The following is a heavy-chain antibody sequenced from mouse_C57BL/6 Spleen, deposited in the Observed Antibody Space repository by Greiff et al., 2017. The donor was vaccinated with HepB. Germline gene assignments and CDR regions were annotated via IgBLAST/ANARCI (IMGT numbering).Heavy chain of an antibody. CDR2: IYPRSGNT. D-gene: IGHD1-1*01. CDR1: GYTFTSYG. J-gene: IGHJ4*01. CDR3: ARGDTTVVAYYAMDY. V-gene: IGHV1-81*01. Sequence: VKLMESGAELARPGASVKLSCKASGYTFTSYGISWVKQRTGQGLEWIGEIYPRSGNTYYNEKFKGKATLTADKSSSTAYMELRSLTSEDSAVYFCARGDTTVVAYYAMDYWGQGTSVTVSS.